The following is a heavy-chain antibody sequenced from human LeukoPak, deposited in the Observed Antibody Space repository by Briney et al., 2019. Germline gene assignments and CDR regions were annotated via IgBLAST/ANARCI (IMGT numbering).Heavy chain of an antibody. J-gene: IGHJ6*03. V-gene: IGHV3-23*01. CDR1: GFTVSSYG. CDR2: FSATDGSA. CDR3: ARDGGGLYYYYYYYMDV. D-gene: IGHD2-15*01. Sequence: GGSLRLSCAASGFTVSSYGMTWVRQAPGKGLEWVSAFSATDGSAQYAESVKGRFTISRDNSKNSLYLQMNSLRAEDTAVYYCARDGGGLYYYYYYYMDVWGKGTTVTVSS.